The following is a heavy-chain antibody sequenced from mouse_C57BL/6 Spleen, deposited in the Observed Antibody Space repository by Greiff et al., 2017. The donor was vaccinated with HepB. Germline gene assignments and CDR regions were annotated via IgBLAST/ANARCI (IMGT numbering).Heavy chain of an antibody. J-gene: IGHJ4*01. V-gene: IGHV1-52*01. CDR3: AKGRGHYAMDY. CDR2: IDPSDSET. CDR1: GYTFTSYW. Sequence: QVQLQQPGAELVRPGSSVKLSCKASGYTFTSYWMHWVKQRPIQGLEWIGNIDPSDSETHYNQKFKDKATLTVDKSSSTAYMQLSSLTSEDSAVYYCAKGRGHYAMDYWGQGTSVTVSS.